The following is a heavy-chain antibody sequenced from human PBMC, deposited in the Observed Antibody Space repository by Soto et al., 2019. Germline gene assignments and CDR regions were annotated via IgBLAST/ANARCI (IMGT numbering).Heavy chain of an antibody. CDR1: GGSFSGYY. V-gene: IGHV4-34*01. CDR3: ARSYGKVYYFDY. D-gene: IGHD4-17*01. J-gene: IGHJ4*02. Sequence: SETLSLTCAVYGGSFSGYYWSWIRQPPGKGLEWIGEINHSGSTNYNPSLKSRVTISVDTSKNQFSLKLSSVTAADTAVYYCARSYGKVYYFDYWGQGTLVTVSS. CDR2: INHSGST.